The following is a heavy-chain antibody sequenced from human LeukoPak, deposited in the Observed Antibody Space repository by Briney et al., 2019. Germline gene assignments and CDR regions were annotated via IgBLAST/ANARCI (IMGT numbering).Heavy chain of an antibody. CDR1: GGSFSGYY. CDR2: INHSGST. Sequence: SETLSLTCAVYGGSFSGYYWSWIRQPPGKGLEWIGEINHSGSTNYNPSLKSRVTISVDTSKNQFSLKLSSVTAADTAVYYCARGERKRYGITIFGVVPSYGMDVWGQGTTVTVSS. CDR3: ARGERKRYGITIFGVVPSYGMDV. D-gene: IGHD3-3*01. J-gene: IGHJ6*02. V-gene: IGHV4-34*01.